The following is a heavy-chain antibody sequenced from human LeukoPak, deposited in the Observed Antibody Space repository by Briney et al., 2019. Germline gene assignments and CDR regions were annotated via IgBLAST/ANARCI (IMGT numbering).Heavy chain of an antibody. Sequence: PSQTLSLTCTVSGGSISSTYDHWDWIRQPPGKGLEWMGSIRYSGTTYYNPSLKGRVTIFVDTSNNQFSLRLRSVTAADTAVYYCARRLHYFDYWGQGSLVTVSS. D-gene: IGHD2-21*02. CDR1: GGSISSTYDH. CDR2: IRYSGTT. CDR3: ARRLHYFDY. V-gene: IGHV4-39*01. J-gene: IGHJ4*02.